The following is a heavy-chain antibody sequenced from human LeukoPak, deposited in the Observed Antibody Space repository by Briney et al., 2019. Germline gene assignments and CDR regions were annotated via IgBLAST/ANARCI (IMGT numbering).Heavy chain of an antibody. CDR3: ARKSILTAGRKPYDY. D-gene: IGHD6-13*01. CDR2: IDHSGRT. J-gene: IGHJ4*02. Sequence: SETLSLTCTVSGGSISSYYWSWIRQSPGKGLEWIGEIDHSGRTNSNASLKSRVIIAIDMSKSQFSLRLTSVTAADTAVYYCARKSILTAGRKPYDYWDQGAQVTVSP. CDR1: GGSISSYY. V-gene: IGHV4-34*01.